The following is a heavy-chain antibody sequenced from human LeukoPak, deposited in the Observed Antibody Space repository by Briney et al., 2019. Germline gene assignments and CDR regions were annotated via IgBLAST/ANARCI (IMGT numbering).Heavy chain of an antibody. CDR1: GFPFATFD. CDR2: ISGSGTGI. V-gene: IGHV3-48*03. Sequence: PGGSLRLSCAASGFPFATFDINWVPDAPGKGLEWVSYISGSGTGIYTEDSVKGRFSISRDNAKNSVYLQMNSLRAEDTAVYYCARVHPGSGSQYLDYWGQGTLVTVSS. CDR3: ARVHPGSGSQYLDY. D-gene: IGHD3-10*01. J-gene: IGHJ4*02.